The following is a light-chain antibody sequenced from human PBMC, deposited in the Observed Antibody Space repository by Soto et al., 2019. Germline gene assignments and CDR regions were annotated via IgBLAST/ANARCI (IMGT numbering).Light chain of an antibody. CDR3: QQYNSYSRT. J-gene: IGKJ4*01. V-gene: IGKV1-5*03. CDR2: KAP. Sequence: DIQMTQSPSTLSASVGDRVTITGRASQSISSWLAWYQQKPGKAPKLLIYKAPSLESGVPSRFSGSGSGTEFTLTISSLQPDDFATYYCQQYNSYSRTFGGGTKVEIK. CDR1: QSISSW.